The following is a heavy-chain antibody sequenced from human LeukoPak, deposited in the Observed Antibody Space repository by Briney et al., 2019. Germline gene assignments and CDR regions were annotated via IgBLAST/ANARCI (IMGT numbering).Heavy chain of an antibody. CDR3: VKESELLCGGWFDP. CDR1: GFIFSSYA. D-gene: IGHD2-2*01. V-gene: IGHV3-23*01. J-gene: IGHJ5*02. CDR2: ISGSGGRT. Sequence: GGSLRLSCAASGFIFSSYAMSWVRQAPGKGLEWVSGISGSGGRTNYADSVKGRFSISRDNSKNTLYLQMNSLRAEGTAVYYCVKESELLCGGWFDPWGREPWSPSPQ.